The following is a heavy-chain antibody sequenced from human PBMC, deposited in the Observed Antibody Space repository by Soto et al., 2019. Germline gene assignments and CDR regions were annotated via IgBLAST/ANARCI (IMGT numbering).Heavy chain of an antibody. J-gene: IGHJ4*02. Sequence: HVQLQQWGAGLLEPSETLTLAGAVYGGSFSGYYWILSRLPPRKGLEWIGEINHSGSTNYNPSLKSRVTIAVDTSKNQSSLKLSSVTAADTAVYYCASGVSIQLCAHWGQGTLVTVSS. CDR1: GGSFSGYY. CDR2: INHSGST. V-gene: IGHV4-34*01. CDR3: ASGVSIQLCAH. D-gene: IGHD5-18*01.